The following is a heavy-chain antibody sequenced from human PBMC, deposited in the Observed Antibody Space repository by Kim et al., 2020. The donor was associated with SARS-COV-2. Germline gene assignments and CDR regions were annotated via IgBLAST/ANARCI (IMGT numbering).Heavy chain of an antibody. CDR2: IYPGDSDT. CDR1: GYSFTSYW. J-gene: IGHJ4*02. CDR3: ARLYYYDSSGYYYLYYFDY. Sequence: GESLKISCKGSGYSFTSYWIGWVRQMPGKGLEWMGIIYPGDSDTRYSPSFQGQVTISADKSISTAYLQWSSLKASDTAMYYCARLYYYDSSGYYYLYYFDYWGQGTLVTVSS. D-gene: IGHD3-22*01. V-gene: IGHV5-51*01.